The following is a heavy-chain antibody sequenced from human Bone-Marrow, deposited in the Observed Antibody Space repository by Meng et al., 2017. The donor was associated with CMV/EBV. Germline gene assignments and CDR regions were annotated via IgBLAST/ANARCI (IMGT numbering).Heavy chain of an antibody. V-gene: IGHV3-21*01. D-gene: IGHD3-3*01. J-gene: IGHJ5*02. CDR1: GFTFSSYS. CDR3: ARDGGVLRFPNWFDP. CDR2: ISSSSYI. Sequence: GESLKISCAASGFTFSSYSMNWVRHAPGKGLEWVSSISSSSYIYYADSVKGRFTISRDNAKNSLYLQMNSLRAEDTAVYYCARDGGVLRFPNWFDPWGQGTLVTVSS.